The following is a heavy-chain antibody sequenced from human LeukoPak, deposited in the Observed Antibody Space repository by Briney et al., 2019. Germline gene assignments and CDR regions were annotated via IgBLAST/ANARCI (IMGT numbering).Heavy chain of an antibody. J-gene: IGHJ3*02. Sequence: GESPKISCEGSRYNFSTYWIGWVRQMPGKGLEWMGIIYPGDSDTRYSPSFQGQVTISADKSISTAYLQWSSLKASDTAMYYCARTYYYDSGGYYYRAAFDIWGQGTMVTVSS. CDR2: IYPGDSDT. V-gene: IGHV5-51*01. CDR1: RYNFSTYW. D-gene: IGHD3-22*01. CDR3: ARTYYYDSGGYYYRAAFDI.